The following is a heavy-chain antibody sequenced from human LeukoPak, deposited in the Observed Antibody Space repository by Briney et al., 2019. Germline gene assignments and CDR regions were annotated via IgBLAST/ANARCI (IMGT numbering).Heavy chain of an antibody. CDR1: GGSISSDSYY. CDR3: ACRVDTAVVIAY. CDR2: LYYTGST. J-gene: IGHJ4*02. D-gene: IGHD5-18*01. Sequence: PSETLSLTCTVSGGSISSDSYYWGWIRQPPGKGLEWIGTLYYTGSTYYNPSLKSRVTISVDTSKNQFSLKLSSVTAADTAVYYCACRVDTAVVIAYWGQGILVTVSS. V-gene: IGHV4-39*01.